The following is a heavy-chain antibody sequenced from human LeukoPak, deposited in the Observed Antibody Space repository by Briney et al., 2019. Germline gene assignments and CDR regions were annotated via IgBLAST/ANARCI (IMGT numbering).Heavy chain of an antibody. CDR1: GVSFSGYY. J-gene: IGHJ6*03. CDR2: IFHSGST. D-gene: IGHD3-3*01. Sequence: SETLSLTCAVYGVSFSGYYWSWIRQAPGKGLEWIGSIFHSGSTYYSPSLSHRAYLSVDTSKNQFSLKLSSVTAADTAVYYCARVSTIFGVSYYYYYMDVWGKGTTVTVSS. CDR3: ARVSTIFGVSYYYYYMDV. V-gene: IGHV4-34*12.